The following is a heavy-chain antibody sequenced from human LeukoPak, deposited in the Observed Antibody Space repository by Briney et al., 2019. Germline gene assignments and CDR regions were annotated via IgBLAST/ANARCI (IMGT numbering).Heavy chain of an antibody. Sequence: SVKVSCKASGYTFTSYYMHWVRQAPGQGLEWMGGIIPIFGTANYAQKFQGRVTITADESTSTAYMELSSLRSEDTAVYYCARSYDATAKPYYFDYWGQGTLVTVSS. J-gene: IGHJ4*02. CDR2: IIPIFGTA. V-gene: IGHV1-69*13. CDR3: ARSYDATAKPYYFDY. CDR1: GYTFTSYY. D-gene: IGHD4-17*01.